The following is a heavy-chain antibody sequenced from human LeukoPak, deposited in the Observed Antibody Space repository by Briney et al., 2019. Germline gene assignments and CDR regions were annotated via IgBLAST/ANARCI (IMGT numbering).Heavy chain of an antibody. CDR1: GFTFSSYA. V-gene: IGHV3-23*01. J-gene: IGHJ4*02. D-gene: IGHD3-10*01. Sequence: GGSLRLSCAASGFTFSSYAMSWVRQAPGKGLEWVSAISGSGGSTYYADSVKGRFTISRDNSKNTLYPQMNSLRAEDTAVYYCAKKAPFPGESPRPCFDYWGQGTLVTVSS. CDR2: ISGSGGST. CDR3: AKKAPFPGESPRPCFDY.